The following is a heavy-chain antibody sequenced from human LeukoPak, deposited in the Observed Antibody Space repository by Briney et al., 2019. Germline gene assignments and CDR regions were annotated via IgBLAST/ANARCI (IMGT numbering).Heavy chain of an antibody. V-gene: IGHV3-7*01. CDR3: ARLPAYCSSTSCYYDY. J-gene: IGHJ4*02. CDR2: IKQDGSEK. CDR1: SNYW. D-gene: IGHD2-2*01. Sequence: PGGSLRLSCEASNYWMSWVRQAPGKGLEWVANIKQDGSEKYYLDSVKGRFTISRDNAKNSLFLQMNSLRAEDTAVYYCARLPAYCSSTSCYYDYWGQGTLVTVSS.